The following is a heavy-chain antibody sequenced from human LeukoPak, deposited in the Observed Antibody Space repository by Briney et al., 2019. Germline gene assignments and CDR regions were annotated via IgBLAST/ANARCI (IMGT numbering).Heavy chain of an antibody. V-gene: IGHV3-23*01. CDR1: GFTFRYSA. CDR3: AKETPLTPLLTIDQ. Sequence: GGSLRLSCVASGFTFRYSAMSWVRQVPGKGLEWVSAVSGGGDETYYVDSVKGRFTVSRDNSKNTLYLQMNSLRLEDTAVYYCAKETPLTPLLTIDQWGQGTLVTVSS. J-gene: IGHJ4*02. D-gene: IGHD3-16*01. CDR2: VSGGGDET.